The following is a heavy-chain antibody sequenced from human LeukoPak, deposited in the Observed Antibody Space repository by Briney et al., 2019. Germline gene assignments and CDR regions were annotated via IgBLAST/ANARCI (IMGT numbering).Heavy chain of an antibody. D-gene: IGHD2-8*01. CDR3: AKGQDIVLMVYAFDY. CDR1: GFTFSTKA. CDR2: ISGSGGST. J-gene: IGHJ4*02. Sequence: GGSLRLSCAASGFTFSTKAMSGVRQPPGKGRKWVSAISGSGGSTYYADSVKGRFTISRDNSKNTLYLQMNSLRAEDTAVYYCAKGQDIVLMVYAFDYWGQGTLVTVSS. V-gene: IGHV3-23*01.